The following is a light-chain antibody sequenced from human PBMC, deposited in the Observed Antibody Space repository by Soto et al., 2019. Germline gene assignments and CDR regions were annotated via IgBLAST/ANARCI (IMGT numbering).Light chain of an antibody. Sequence: EIILTQSPVTLSVSPWERATLSCRANQSVGSNLAWYQQKPGQAPRLLIYGASTRATGVPPRFSGSGSGTEFTLTISSLQSEDFAAYYCQKFNKWPWTFGQGTKVDIK. CDR1: QSVGSN. J-gene: IGKJ1*01. V-gene: IGKV3-15*01. CDR2: GAS. CDR3: QKFNKWPWT.